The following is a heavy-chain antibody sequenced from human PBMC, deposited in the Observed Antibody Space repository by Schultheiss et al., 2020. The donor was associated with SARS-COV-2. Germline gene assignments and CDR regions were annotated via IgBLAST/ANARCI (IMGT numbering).Heavy chain of an antibody. CDR2: IYYSGST. CDR3: ASYNPGRYDFWSGRPKYYYYYMDV. Sequence: SQTLSLTCAVYGGSFSGYYWSWIRQPPGKGLEWIGSIYYSGSTYYNPSLKSRVTISVDTSKNQFSLKLSSVTAADTAVYYCASYNPGRYDFWSGRPKYYYYYMDVWGKGTTVTVSS. D-gene: IGHD3-3*01. V-gene: IGHV4-34*01. CDR1: GGSFSGYY. J-gene: IGHJ6*03.